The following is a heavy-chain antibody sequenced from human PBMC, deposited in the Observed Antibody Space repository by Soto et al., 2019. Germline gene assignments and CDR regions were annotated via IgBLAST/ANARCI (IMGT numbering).Heavy chain of an antibody. CDR1: GGSISSYY. Sequence: SETLSLTCTVSGGSISSYYWSWIRQPPGKGLEWIGYIYYSGSTNYNPSLKSRVTISVDTSKNQFSLKLSSVTAADTAVYYCARLWFGELNFDYWGQGTLVTVSS. V-gene: IGHV4-59*08. CDR2: IYYSGST. J-gene: IGHJ4*02. D-gene: IGHD3-10*01. CDR3: ARLWFGELNFDY.